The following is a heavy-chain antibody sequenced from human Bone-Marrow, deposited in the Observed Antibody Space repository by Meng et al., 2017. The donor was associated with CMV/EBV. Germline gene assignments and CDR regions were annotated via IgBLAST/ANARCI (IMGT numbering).Heavy chain of an antibody. CDR1: GGTFSSDA. CDR2: IIPIFGTA. J-gene: IGHJ4*02. Sequence: GGTFSSDAISWVRQAPGQGLEWMGGIIPIFGTANYAQKFQGRVTITTDESTSTAYMELSSLRSEDTAVYYCARGYSGSYLGGGYFDYWGQGTLVTVSS. D-gene: IGHD1-26*01. CDR3: ARGYSGSYLGGGYFDY. V-gene: IGHV1-69*05.